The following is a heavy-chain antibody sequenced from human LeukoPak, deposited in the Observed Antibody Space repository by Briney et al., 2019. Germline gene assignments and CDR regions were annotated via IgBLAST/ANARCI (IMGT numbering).Heavy chain of an antibody. CDR1: GGSISSGSYY. V-gene: IGHV4-61*02. J-gene: IGHJ6*03. Sequence: SETLSLTCTVSGGSISSGSYYWSWLRQPAGKGLEWIGRMYTSGSTNYNPSLKSRVTISVDTSKNQFSLKLSSVTAADTAVYYCARGRIYGILTGYHPTERGYYYMDVWGKGTTVTVSS. CDR3: ARGRIYGILTGYHPTERGYYYMDV. CDR2: MYTSGST. D-gene: IGHD3-9*01.